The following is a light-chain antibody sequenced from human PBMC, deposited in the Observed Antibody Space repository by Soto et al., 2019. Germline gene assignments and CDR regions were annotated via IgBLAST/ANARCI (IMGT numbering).Light chain of an antibody. J-gene: IGKJ5*01. V-gene: IGKV3-20*01. Sequence: EIVLTQSPGTLSLSPGERATLSCKASQSISSAYLAWYQQKPGQAPRLLIYGASSRATGIPDRFTGSASGIDFTLTISRLEPEDFAVYYCQQYDRAPPFTFGQGTRLEIK. CDR1: QSISSAY. CDR3: QQYDRAPPFT. CDR2: GAS.